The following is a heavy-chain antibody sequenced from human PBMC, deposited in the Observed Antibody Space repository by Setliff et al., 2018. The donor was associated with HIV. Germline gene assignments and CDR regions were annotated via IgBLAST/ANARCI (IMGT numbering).Heavy chain of an antibody. Sequence: PGESPKISCEGSGYSFSRYWIGWVRQMPGKGLEWMGVIYPGDSSSKYSPSFQGQVTISVDTSISTAYLQWNSLKASDTAIYYCARHPIHTYGYGAFDFWGRGTLVTVSS. V-gene: IGHV5-51*01. CDR1: GYSFSRYW. CDR3: ARHPIHTYGYGAFDF. J-gene: IGHJ4*02. CDR2: IYPGDSSS. D-gene: IGHD5-18*01.